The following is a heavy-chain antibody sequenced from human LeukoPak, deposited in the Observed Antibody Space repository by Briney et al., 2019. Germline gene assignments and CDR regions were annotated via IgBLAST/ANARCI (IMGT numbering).Heavy chain of an antibody. CDR1: GFTFSSFW. Sequence: GGSLRLSCAASGFTFSSFWMTWVRQAPGKGLEWVSVIYSGGNTFYADSVRGRFTISRDKSKNTLYLQMNSLRVEDTAVYYCARGKESPNYGSEYWGQGTLVTVSS. CDR3: ARGKESPNYGSEY. J-gene: IGHJ4*02. V-gene: IGHV3-53*01. CDR2: IYSGGNT. D-gene: IGHD3-10*01.